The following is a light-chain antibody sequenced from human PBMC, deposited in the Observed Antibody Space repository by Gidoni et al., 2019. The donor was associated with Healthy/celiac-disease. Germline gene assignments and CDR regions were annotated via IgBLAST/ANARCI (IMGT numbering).Light chain of an antibody. Sequence: EIVMTQSPATLSVSPGERATFSCRASQSVSSNLAWYQQKPGQAPRLLIYVASTRATGLPARFSGSESGTEFTRTISSLQSEDFAVYYCQQYNNWPPYTFGQXTKLEIK. J-gene: IGKJ2*01. CDR3: QQYNNWPPYT. V-gene: IGKV3-15*01. CDR2: VAS. CDR1: QSVSSN.